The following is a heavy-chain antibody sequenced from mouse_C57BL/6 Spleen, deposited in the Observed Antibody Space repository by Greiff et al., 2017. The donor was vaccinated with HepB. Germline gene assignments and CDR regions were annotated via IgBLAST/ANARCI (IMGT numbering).Heavy chain of an antibody. CDR3: ARGLTPGMDY. CDR2: ISDGGSYT. Sequence: EVQLVESGGGLVKPGGSLKLSCAASGFTFSSYAMSWVRQTPEKRLEWVATISDGGSYTYYPDNVKGRFTISRDNAKNNLYLQMSHLKSEDTAMYYCARGLTPGMDYWGQGTSVTVSS. V-gene: IGHV5-4*01. CDR1: GFTFSSYA. J-gene: IGHJ4*01.